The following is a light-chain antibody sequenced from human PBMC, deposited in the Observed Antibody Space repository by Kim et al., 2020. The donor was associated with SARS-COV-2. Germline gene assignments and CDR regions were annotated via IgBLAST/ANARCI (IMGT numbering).Light chain of an antibody. CDR2: GNS. Sequence: QRVTNSCTGSSSNIGAGYDVHWYQQLPGTAPKLLIYGNSNRPSGVPDRFSGSKSGTSASLAITGLQAEDEADYYCQSYDSSLSGPVFGGGTQLTVL. V-gene: IGLV1-40*01. CDR1: SSNIGAGYD. CDR3: QSYDSSLSGPV. J-gene: IGLJ2*01.